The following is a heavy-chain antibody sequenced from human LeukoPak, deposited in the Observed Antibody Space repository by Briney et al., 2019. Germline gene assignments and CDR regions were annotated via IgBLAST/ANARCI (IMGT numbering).Heavy chain of an antibody. CDR3: AGGASAAGTLSYYYYMDV. Sequence: SETLSLTCTVSGGSISSYYWSWIRQPPGKGLEWIGYIYYSGSTNYNPSLKSRVTISVDTSKNQFSLKLSSVTAADTAVYYCAGGASAAGTLSYYYYMDVWGKGTTVTVSS. J-gene: IGHJ6*03. V-gene: IGHV4-59*12. D-gene: IGHD6-19*01. CDR2: IYYSGST. CDR1: GGSISSYY.